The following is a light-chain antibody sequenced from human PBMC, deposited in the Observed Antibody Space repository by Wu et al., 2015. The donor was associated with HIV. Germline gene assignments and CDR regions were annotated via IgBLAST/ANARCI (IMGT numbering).Light chain of an antibody. CDR3: QQFYTYPLT. Sequence: AIRMTQSPSLISASVGDRVNITCRASHDIRGYLAWYQQKPGKAPNLLIYSTSSLQSGVPSRFSGSVSGTDFTLSINCLQSEDFATYYCQQFYTYPLTFGGGTKVEI. CDR2: STS. CDR1: HDIRGY. J-gene: IGKJ4*01. V-gene: IGKV1-8*01.